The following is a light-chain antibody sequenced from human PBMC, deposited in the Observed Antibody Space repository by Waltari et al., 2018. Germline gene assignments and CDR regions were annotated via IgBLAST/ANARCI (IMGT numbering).Light chain of an antibody. CDR2: AAS. V-gene: IGKV1-39*01. CDR3: QQSYSTPRT. Sequence: DIQMTQSPSSLSASVGDRVTITCRASQSISIYLNWYPQKPGKAPKLLSYAASSLQSGVPSRFSGSGSGTDFTLTISSLQPEDFATYYCQQSYSTPRTFGQGTKVEIK. CDR1: QSISIY. J-gene: IGKJ1*01.